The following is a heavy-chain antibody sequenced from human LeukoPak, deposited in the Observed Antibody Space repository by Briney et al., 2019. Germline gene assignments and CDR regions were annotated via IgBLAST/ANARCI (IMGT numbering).Heavy chain of an antibody. CDR2: IYYSGST. J-gene: IGHJ4*02. V-gene: IGHV4-59*01. Sequence: SETLSLTCTVSGGSISSYYWSWIRQPPGKGLEWIGYIYYSGSTNYNPSLKSRVAISVDTSKNQFSLKLSSVTAADTAVYYCARGFGYSYGDYWGQGTLVTVSS. CDR3: ARGFGYSYGDY. D-gene: IGHD5-18*01. CDR1: GGSISSYY.